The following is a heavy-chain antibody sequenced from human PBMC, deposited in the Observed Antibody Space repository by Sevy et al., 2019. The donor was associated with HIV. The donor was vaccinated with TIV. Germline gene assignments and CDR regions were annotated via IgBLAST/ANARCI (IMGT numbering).Heavy chain of an antibody. CDR2: IRSKANSYAT. J-gene: IGHJ6*03. CDR3: TRPQEYYYGSGSLNYMDV. D-gene: IGHD3-10*01. Sequence: GGSLRLSCAASGFTFSGSAMHWVRQASGKGLEWVGRIRSKANSYATAYAASVKGRFTISGDDSKNTAYLQMNSLKTEDTAVYYCTRPQEYYYGSGSLNYMDVWGKGTTVTVSS. V-gene: IGHV3-73*01. CDR1: GFTFSGSA.